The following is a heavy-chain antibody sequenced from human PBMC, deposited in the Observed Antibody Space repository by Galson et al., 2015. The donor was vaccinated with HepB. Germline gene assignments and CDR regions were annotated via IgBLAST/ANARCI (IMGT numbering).Heavy chain of an antibody. D-gene: IGHD6-19*01. J-gene: IGHJ4*02. CDR2: IKQDGNEK. CDR3: ARERHSSSRSLYDFDY. CDR1: GFTFSSYW. Sequence: SLRLSCAASGFTFSSYWMSWVRQAPGKGLEWVANIKQDGNEKYYVDSVKGRFTISRDSAKNSLFLQMNSLRAEDTAVYYRARERHSSSRSLYDFDYWGQGTLVTVSS. V-gene: IGHV3-7*01.